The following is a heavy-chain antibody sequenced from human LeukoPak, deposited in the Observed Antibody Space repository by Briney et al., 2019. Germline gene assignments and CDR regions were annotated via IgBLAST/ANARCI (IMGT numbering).Heavy chain of an antibody. J-gene: IGHJ6*03. CDR1: GYTFTSYG. CDR3: ASSRRWFGELLFYYYYYMDV. D-gene: IGHD3-10*01. V-gene: IGHV1-18*01. Sequence: GASVKVSCKASGYTFTSYGISWVRQAPGQGLEWMGWMSAYNGNTNYAQKFQGRVTITADKSTSTAYMELSSLRSEDTAVYYCASSRRWFGELLFYYYYYMDVWGKGTTVTVSS. CDR2: MSAYNGNT.